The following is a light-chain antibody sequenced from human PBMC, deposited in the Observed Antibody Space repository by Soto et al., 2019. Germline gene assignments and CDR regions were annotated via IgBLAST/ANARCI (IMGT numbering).Light chain of an antibody. V-gene: IGKV1-39*01. J-gene: IGKJ4*01. CDR2: ATS. CDR3: QQSLSTPPT. Sequence: DIQMTQSPSSLSASVGDRVTITCRASQSIDWYLNWYQQKPGKAPKLLIYATSSLQSGIPSRFSGSGSGTDFTLTISSLRPEDSATYFCQQSLSTPPTFGGGTKVEIK. CDR1: QSIDWY.